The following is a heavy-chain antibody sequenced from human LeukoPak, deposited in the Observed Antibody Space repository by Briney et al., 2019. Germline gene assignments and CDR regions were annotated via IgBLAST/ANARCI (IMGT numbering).Heavy chain of an antibody. CDR3: AKDLPNFIVVVPAANTFDY. V-gene: IGHV3-9*01. J-gene: IGHJ4*02. Sequence: GGSLRLSCAASGFTFDNYNLHWVRQAPGKGLEWVSGISWNSGNTGYADSVKGRFTISRDNSKNTLYLQMNSLRAEDTAVYYCAKDLPNFIVVVPAANTFDYWGQGTLVTVSS. D-gene: IGHD2-2*01. CDR1: GFTFDNYN. CDR2: ISWNSGNT.